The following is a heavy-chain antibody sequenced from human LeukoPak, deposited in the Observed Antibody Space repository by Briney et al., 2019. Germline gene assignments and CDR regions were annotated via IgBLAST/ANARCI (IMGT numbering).Heavy chain of an antibody. CDR1: GGSISSGGYY. D-gene: IGHD5-18*01. Sequence: SETLSLTCTVSGGSISSGGYYWSWIRQPAGKGLEWIGRIYTSGSTNYNPSLKSRVTISVDTSKNQFSLKLSSVTAADTAVYYCARDRQQLWFDYWGQGTLVTVSS. CDR2: IYTSGST. J-gene: IGHJ4*02. V-gene: IGHV4-61*02. CDR3: ARDRQQLWFDY.